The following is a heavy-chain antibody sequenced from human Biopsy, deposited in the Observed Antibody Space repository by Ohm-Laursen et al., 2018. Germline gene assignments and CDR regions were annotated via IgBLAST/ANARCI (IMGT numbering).Heavy chain of an antibody. D-gene: IGHD5-18*01. CDR1: GGSISRYY. J-gene: IGHJ4*02. CDR3: ARHPTHRIQQIDY. Sequence: GTLSLTWTVSGGSISRYYWSWIRQPPGKGLEWIGYIYYSGSTNYNPSLKSRVTISVDTSKNQFSLRLSSVTAADTAVYYCARHPTHRIQQIDYWGQGTLVTISS. V-gene: IGHV4-59*08. CDR2: IYYSGST.